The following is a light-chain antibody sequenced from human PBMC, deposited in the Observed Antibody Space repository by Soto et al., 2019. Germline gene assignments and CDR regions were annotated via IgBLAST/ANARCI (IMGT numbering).Light chain of an antibody. V-gene: IGKV3-20*01. CDR1: QSVSANY. CDR3: QQYGSSLFT. CDR2: SAS. J-gene: IGKJ3*01. Sequence: EIVLTQSPGTLSLSPGERATLSCRASQSVSANYLAWYQQQPGQAPRLLIYSASTRATGIPDRFSGSGSGTDFTLTISRLEPEDFAVYYCQQYGSSLFTFGPGTKVDIK.